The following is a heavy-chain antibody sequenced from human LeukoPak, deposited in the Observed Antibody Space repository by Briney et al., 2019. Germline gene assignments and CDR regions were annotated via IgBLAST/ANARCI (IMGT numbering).Heavy chain of an antibody. CDR2: ISGYNGNT. CDR3: ARDGRVTGYWPYQTRDY. Sequence: ASVKVSCKASGYTFTSYGISWVRQAPGQGLEWMGWISGYNGNTNYTQKLQGRVTMTTDTSTSTAYMELRSLRSDDTAVYYCARDGRVTGYWPYQTRDYWGQGTLVTVSS. D-gene: IGHD3-9*01. J-gene: IGHJ4*02. CDR1: GYTFTSYG. V-gene: IGHV1-18*01.